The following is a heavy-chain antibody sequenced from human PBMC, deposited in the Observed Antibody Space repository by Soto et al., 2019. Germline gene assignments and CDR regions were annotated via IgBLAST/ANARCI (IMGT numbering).Heavy chain of an antibody. CDR2: IKSKVDSATT. CDR1: GFTFSNAW. CDR3: TTDDPINRN. V-gene: IGHV3-15*01. Sequence: VQLVESGGGLVKPGGSLRLSCAASGFTFSNAWMSWVRQAPGKGLEWVGRIKSKVDSATTDYAAPVKGRFSISRDDSRNTLYPQMNSLKIEDTAVYYCTTDDPINRNWGQGTLVTVSS. J-gene: IGHJ4*02.